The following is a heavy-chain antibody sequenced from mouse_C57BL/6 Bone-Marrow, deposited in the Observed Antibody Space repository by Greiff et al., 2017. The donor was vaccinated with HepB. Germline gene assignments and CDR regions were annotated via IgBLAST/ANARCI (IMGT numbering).Heavy chain of an antibody. CDR2: INPSSGYT. D-gene: IGHD1-1*02. Sequence: QVHVKQSGAELAKPGASVKLSCKASGYTFTSYWMHWVKQRPGQGLEWIGYINPSSGYTKYNQKFKDKATLTADKSSSTAYMQLSSMTYEDSAVYYCARCGNYWYFDVWGTGTTVTVSS. V-gene: IGHV1-7*01. J-gene: IGHJ1*03. CDR1: GYTFTSYW. CDR3: ARCGNYWYFDV.